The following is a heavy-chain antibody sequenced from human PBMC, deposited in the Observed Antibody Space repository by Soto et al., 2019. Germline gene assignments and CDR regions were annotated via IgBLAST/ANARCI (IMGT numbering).Heavy chain of an antibody. CDR1: GFTFSSYA. D-gene: IGHD3-22*01. V-gene: IGHV3-23*01. Sequence: EVQLLESGGDLVQPGGSLRLSCAASGFTFSSYAMNWVRQAPGKGLEWVSIISGGDIKTYYADSVNGRFTISRDNSKNTLHLQMDSLRAEDTAVYYCAKAAGDSVYYPVEHWGQGTLVTVSS. J-gene: IGHJ1*01. CDR2: ISGGDIKT. CDR3: AKAAGDSVYYPVEH.